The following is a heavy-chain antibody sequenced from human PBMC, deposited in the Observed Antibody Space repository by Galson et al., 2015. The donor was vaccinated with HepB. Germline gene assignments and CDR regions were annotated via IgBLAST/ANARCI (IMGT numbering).Heavy chain of an antibody. CDR3: ARDPSSNSNGMDV. Sequence: TLSLTCTVSGGAISSGGYYWSWIRQHPGKGLEWIAFIFYTGNSYYNSSLKSRVTISVDTSKNQFSLKLNSVTAADTAVYYCARDPSSNSNGMDVWGQGTMVTVSS. CDR1: GGAISSGGYY. J-gene: IGHJ6*02. V-gene: IGHV4-31*03. CDR2: IFYTGNS. D-gene: IGHD6-6*01.